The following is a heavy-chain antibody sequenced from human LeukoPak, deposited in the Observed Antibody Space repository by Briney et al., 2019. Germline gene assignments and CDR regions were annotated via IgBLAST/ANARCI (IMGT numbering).Heavy chain of an antibody. CDR3: AKGRDDMDV. J-gene: IGHJ6*04. CDR2: TSYDGSNK. CDR1: GFTFSSYG. Sequence: GGSLRLSCAASGFTFSSYGMHWVRQAPGKGLEWVAATSYDGSNKYYADSVKGRFTISRDNSKNTLFLQMNSLRDEDTAVYYCAKGRDDMDVWGKGITVTVSS. V-gene: IGHV3-30*18.